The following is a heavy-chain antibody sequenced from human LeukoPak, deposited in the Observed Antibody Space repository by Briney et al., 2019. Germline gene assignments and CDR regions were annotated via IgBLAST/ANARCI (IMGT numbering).Heavy chain of an antibody. CDR2: IYYSGST. CDR1: GGSISSSSYY. J-gene: IGHJ3*02. D-gene: IGHD3-10*01. Sequence: PSETLSLTCTVSGGSISSSSYYWGWIRQPPGKGLEWIGSIYYSGSTYYNPSLKSRVTISVDTSKNQFSLKRSSVTAADTAVYYCARGRLLLWFGELLWDAFDIWGQGTMVTVSS. CDR3: ARGRLLLWFGELLWDAFDI. V-gene: IGHV4-39*07.